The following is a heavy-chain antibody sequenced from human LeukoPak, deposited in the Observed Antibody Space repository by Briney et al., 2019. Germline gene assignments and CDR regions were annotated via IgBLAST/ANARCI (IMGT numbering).Heavy chain of an antibody. CDR3: TTSVHSVVAVIDY. D-gene: IGHD2-15*01. CDR1: GFTFSNAW. V-gene: IGHV3-15*01. J-gene: IGHJ4*02. CDR2: IKSKTDGGTT. Sequence: GGSLRLSCAASGFTFSNAWMSWVRQAPGKGLEWVGRIKSKTDGGTTDYAAPVKGRFTISRDDSKNTLYLQMNSLKTEDTAVYYCTTSVHSVVAVIDYWGQGTLVTVSS.